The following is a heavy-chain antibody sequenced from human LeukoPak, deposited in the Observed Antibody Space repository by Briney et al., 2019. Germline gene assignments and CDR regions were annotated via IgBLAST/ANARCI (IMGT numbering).Heavy chain of an antibody. Sequence: KTSETLSLTCAVYGGSFSGYYWSWIRQPPGKGLEWIGEINHSGSTNYNPSLKSRVTISVDTSKNQFSLKLSSVTAADTAVYYCARGRHIFPHYYYGMDVWGQGTTVTVSS. CDR1: GGSFSGYY. J-gene: IGHJ6*02. CDR2: INHSGST. CDR3: ARGRHIFPHYYYGMDV. D-gene: IGHD3-3*02. V-gene: IGHV4-34*01.